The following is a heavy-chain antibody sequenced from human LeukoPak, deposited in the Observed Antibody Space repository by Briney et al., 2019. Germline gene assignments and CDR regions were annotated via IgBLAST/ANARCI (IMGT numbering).Heavy chain of an antibody. CDR3: ARDLDYDATDQ. D-gene: IGHD3/OR15-3a*01. CDR2: IYDGHTT. J-gene: IGHJ5*02. CDR1: GSSVNDKR. Sequence: GRSHRLSCEVSGSSVNDKRMIWVRQAPGKGLEWVSVIYDGHTTHYADSVKGRFTISRDNSKNTLYLQMNSLRADDTAVYYCARDLDYDATDQWGQGTVDIVSS. V-gene: IGHV3-66*01.